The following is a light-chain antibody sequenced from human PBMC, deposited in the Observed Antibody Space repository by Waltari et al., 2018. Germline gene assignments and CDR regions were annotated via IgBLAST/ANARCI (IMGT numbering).Light chain of an antibody. CDR2: RSS. J-gene: IGKJ1*01. CDR3: QQYNIWPWT. Sequence: ELVMTQSPATLSVSPGERASLSCRASQRASTSLAWYQQTPGQVPRLLIYRSSTRAAGIPDRFSGSGSGTEFTLTISSLQSEDSAIYYCQQYNIWPWTFGQGTKVDIK. CDR1: QRASTS. V-gene: IGKV3-15*01.